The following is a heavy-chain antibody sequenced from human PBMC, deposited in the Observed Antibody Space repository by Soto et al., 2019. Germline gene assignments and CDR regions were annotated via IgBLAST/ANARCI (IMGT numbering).Heavy chain of an antibody. CDR2: MFNRGST. CDR3: ARHTPKSLTVPEIPFDL. D-gene: IGHD6-19*01. J-gene: IGHJ4*02. Sequence: LSLTCTVSGGSIINDYWSWVRQPPGKGLEWVGFMFNRGSTNYSPSYNPSLKGRVTISLDTSRNQVSLKMTSVTAADSAVYHCARHTPKSLTVPEIPFDLWGQGTLVTVSS. CDR1: GGSIINDY. V-gene: IGHV4-59*01.